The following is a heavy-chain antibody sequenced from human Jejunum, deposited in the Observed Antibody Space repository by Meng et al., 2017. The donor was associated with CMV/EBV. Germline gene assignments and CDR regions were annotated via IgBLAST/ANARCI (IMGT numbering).Heavy chain of an antibody. Sequence: GFTFDNYWMTWVRQAPGKGLEWVANIKEDGSERNYVDSVKGRFTVSRDNAKKSLSLEMNSLRVEDTAIYFCARWGGEGSTSGFDFWGQGARVTVSS. J-gene: IGHJ4*02. CDR3: ARWGGEGSTSGFDF. D-gene: IGHD1-26*01. CDR1: GFTFDNYW. CDR2: IKEDGSER. V-gene: IGHV3-7*03.